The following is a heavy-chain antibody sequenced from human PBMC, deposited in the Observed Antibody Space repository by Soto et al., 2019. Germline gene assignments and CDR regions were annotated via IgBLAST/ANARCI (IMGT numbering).Heavy chain of an antibody. CDR2: ISYDGNNK. CDR3: AKSVYNWNDGFFAY. CDR1: GFTFSTYG. V-gene: IGHV3-30*18. J-gene: IGHJ4*02. Sequence: QVQLVESGGGVVQPGRSLRLSCAASGFTFSTYGMHWVRQAPGKGLEWVAVISYDGNNKYYADSVKGRFTISRDNSKNTLYLQMSILRAEDTAVYYCAKSVYNWNDGFFAYWGQGTLVTVSS. D-gene: IGHD1-1*01.